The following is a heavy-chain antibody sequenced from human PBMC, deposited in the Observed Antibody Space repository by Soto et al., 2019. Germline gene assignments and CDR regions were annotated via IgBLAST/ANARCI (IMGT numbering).Heavy chain of an antibody. CDR3: ARYVYYGDYGLYYMDV. D-gene: IGHD4-17*01. J-gene: IGHJ6*03. CDR2: IYYSGST. Sequence: PSETLSLTCTVSGGSISSSSYYWGWIRQPPGKGLEWIGSIYYSGSTYYNPSLKSRVTISVDTSKNQFSLKLSSVTAADTAVYYCARYVYYGDYGLYYMDVWGKGTTVTVSS. CDR1: GGSISSSSYY. V-gene: IGHV4-39*01.